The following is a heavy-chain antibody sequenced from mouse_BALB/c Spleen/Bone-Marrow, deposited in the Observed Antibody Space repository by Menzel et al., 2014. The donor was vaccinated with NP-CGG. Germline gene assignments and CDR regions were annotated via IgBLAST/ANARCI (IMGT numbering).Heavy chain of an antibody. CDR2: IYPGNSDT. D-gene: IGHD2-1*01. CDR3: TRKVYYGNPLDY. CDR1: GYSFTSYW. J-gene: IGHJ2*01. Sequence: VQLKESGTVLARPGASVKMSCKASGYSFTSYWMHWVKQRPGQGLEWIGAIYPGNSDTSYNQKFKGKAKLTAVTSATTAYMELSSLTNEDSAVYFCTRKVYYGNPLDYWGQGTTHIVSS. V-gene: IGHV1-5*01.